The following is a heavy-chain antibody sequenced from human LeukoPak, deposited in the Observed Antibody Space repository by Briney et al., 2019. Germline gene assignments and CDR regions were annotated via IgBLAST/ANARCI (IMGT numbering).Heavy chain of an antibody. V-gene: IGHV4-31*03. CDR1: GGSISSGGYY. D-gene: IGHD6-13*01. CDR2: IYYSGST. Sequence: PSETLPLTCTVSGGSISSGGYYWSWIRQHPGKGLEWIGYIYYSGSTYYNPSLKSRVTISVDTSKNQFSLKLSSVTAADTAVYYCARDRGSSSLVDYWGQGTLVTVSS. CDR3: ARDRGSSSLVDY. J-gene: IGHJ4*02.